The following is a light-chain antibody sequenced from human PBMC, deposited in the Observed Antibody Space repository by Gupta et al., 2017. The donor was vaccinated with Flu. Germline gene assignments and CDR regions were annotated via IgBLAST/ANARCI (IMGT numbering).Light chain of an antibody. CDR3: DAWERSLSAGGV. Sequence: IGGNDVCWYHQLPGTAPSLLIYGNDRRPSGRTGRCCGSKSGTSATLGITGLQTAEEADYYCDAWERSLSAGGVFGGGTKLTVL. CDR1: IGGND. J-gene: IGLJ3*02. V-gene: IGLV1-51*01. CDR2: GND.